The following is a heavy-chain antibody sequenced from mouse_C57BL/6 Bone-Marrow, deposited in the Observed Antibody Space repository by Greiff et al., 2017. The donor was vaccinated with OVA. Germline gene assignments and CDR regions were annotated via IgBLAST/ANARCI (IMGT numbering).Heavy chain of an antibody. CDR3: TPAEGTGAY. J-gene: IGHJ3*01. CDR2: IDPENGDN. V-gene: IGHV14-4*01. Sequence: VQLQQSGAELVRPGASVKLSCTASGFNIKDDYMHWVKQRPEQGLEGIGWIDPENGDNEYASKFKGRATITADTSSNPAYLQLSSLTSADTAVYSCTPAEGTGAYWGHVTLVSVSA. D-gene: IGHD2-14*01. CDR1: GFNIKDDY.